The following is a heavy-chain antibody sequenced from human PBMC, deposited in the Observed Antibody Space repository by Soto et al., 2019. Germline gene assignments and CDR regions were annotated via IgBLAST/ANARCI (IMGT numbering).Heavy chain of an antibody. J-gene: IGHJ4*02. CDR1: GGTFSSYA. V-gene: IGHV1-69*13. Sequence: SVKVSCKASGGTFSSYAISWVRQAPGQGLEWMGGIIPIFGTANYAQKFQGRVTITADESTSTAYMELSSLRSEDTAVYYCASSQPGKCGGDCYYDYWGQGTLVTVSS. CDR2: IIPIFGTA. D-gene: IGHD2-21*02. CDR3: ASSQPGKCGGDCYYDY.